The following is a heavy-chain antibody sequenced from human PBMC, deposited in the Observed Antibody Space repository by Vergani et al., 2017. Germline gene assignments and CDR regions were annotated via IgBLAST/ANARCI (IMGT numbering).Heavy chain of an antibody. CDR1: GFTFSSYA. CDR3: AKGCTVTDSPGYFQH. V-gene: IGHV3-23*01. D-gene: IGHD4-17*01. Sequence: EVQLLESGGGLVQPGGSLRLSCAASGFTFSSYAMSWVRQAPGKGLEWVSAISGSGGSTYYADSVKGRFTISRDNSKNTLYLQMNSLRAEDTAVSYCAKGCTVTDSPGYFQHWGQGTLVTVSS. J-gene: IGHJ1*01. CDR2: ISGSGGST.